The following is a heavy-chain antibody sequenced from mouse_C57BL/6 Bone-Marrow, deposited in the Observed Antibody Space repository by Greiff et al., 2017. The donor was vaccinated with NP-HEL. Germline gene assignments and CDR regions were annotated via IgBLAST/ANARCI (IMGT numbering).Heavy chain of an antibody. CDR3: ARTATFAY. J-gene: IGHJ3*01. Sequence: EVKLLESGPELVKPGASVKISCKASGYSFTGYYMNWVKQSPEKSLEWIGEINPSTGGTTYNQKFKAKATLTVDKSSSTAYMQLKSLTSEDSAVYYCARTATFAYWGQGTLVTVSA. D-gene: IGHD3-1*01. CDR1: GYSFTGYY. V-gene: IGHV1-42*01. CDR2: INPSTGGT.